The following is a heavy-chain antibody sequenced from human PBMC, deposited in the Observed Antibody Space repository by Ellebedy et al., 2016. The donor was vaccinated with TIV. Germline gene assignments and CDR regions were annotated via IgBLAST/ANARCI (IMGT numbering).Heavy chain of an antibody. CDR3: AKDRFDIAMIDY. CDR2: ISYDGSYE. CDR1: GFTFSHYG. D-gene: IGHD5-18*01. Sequence: GGSLRLXXAASGFTFSHYGMHWVRQAPGKGLEWVAVISYDGSYEYYVDSVKGRFTISRGNSKNTLYLQMNSLRPEDTAVYYCAKDRFDIAMIDYWGQGTLVTVSS. V-gene: IGHV3-30*18. J-gene: IGHJ4*02.